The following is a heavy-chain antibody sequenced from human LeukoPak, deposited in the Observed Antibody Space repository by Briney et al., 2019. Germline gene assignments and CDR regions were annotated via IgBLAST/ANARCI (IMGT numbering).Heavy chain of an antibody. V-gene: IGHV4-61*08. D-gene: IGHD6-13*01. CDR2: IYHSGST. CDR1: GGSISSGDYY. CDR3: ASGSSWYMGGFDF. Sequence: SETLSLTCTVSGGSISSGDYYWSWIRQPPGKGLEWIGYIYHSGSTKYNPSLKSRVTISVDTSENQFSLKLNSVTAADTAVYYCASGSSWYMGGFDFWGQGTLVTVSS. J-gene: IGHJ4*02.